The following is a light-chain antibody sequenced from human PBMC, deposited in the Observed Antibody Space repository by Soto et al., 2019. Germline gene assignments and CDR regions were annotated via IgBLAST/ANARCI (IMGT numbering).Light chain of an antibody. CDR3: MHGTHWPLT. CDR1: LSLVYSDGNTY. V-gene: IGKV2-30*01. J-gene: IGKJ1*01. Sequence: DAVMTQSPLSLPVTLGQPASISCRSSLSLVYSDGNTYLNWFRQRPGQSPRRLIYKVSNRDSGVPDRFSGSGSGTDFTLKISRVEAEDVGVYYCMHGTHWPLTFGQGTKVEIK. CDR2: KVS.